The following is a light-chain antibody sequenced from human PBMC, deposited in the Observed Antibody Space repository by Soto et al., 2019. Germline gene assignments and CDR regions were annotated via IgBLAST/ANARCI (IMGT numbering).Light chain of an antibody. Sequence: DIVLTQSPDSLAVSLGERATINCKSSQNVLSTSNNKNSIAWYQQKPGLPPKLLIFWASTRESGVPYRFSGGGSGTDFPLTSNNLQAEDVAVYSCQQYFSLPPTFGRGTKVEIK. V-gene: IGKV4-1*01. CDR3: QQYFSLPPT. CDR2: WAS. CDR1: QNVLSTSNNKNS. J-gene: IGKJ1*01.